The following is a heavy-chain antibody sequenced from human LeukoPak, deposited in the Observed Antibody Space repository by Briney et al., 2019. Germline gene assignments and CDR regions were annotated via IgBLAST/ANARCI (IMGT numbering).Heavy chain of an antibody. D-gene: IGHD3-9*01. Sequence: PGGSLRLSCAASGFTVSSNYMSWVRQAPGKGLEWVSIIFSAGSTYYADSVKGRFTISRDNSKNTLYLQMSSLRAEDTAVYYCASDYTNYDLLAGYYPDVWGQGTTVTVSS. CDR1: GFTVSSNY. V-gene: IGHV3-66*01. CDR3: ASDYTNYDLLAGYYPDV. CDR2: IFSAGST. J-gene: IGHJ6*02.